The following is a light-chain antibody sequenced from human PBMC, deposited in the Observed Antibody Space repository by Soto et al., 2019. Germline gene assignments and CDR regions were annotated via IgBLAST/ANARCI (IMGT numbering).Light chain of an antibody. J-gene: IGKJ1*01. CDR2: AAS. V-gene: IGKV1-8*01. Sequence: AIRIAQSSCSLSSFAVERVALPFRASQGISSYLAWYQQKPGKAPKLLIYAASTLQSGVPSRFSGSGSGTDFTLTISCLQSEDFATYYCQQYYSYPRTFGQGTKVDIK. CDR1: QGISSY. CDR3: QQYYSYPRT.